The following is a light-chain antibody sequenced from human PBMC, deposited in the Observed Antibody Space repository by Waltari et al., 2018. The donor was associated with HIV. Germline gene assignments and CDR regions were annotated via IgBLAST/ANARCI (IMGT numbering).Light chain of an antibody. J-gene: IGKJ1*01. CDR2: DAS. CDR1: QTVSSY. CDR3: QQRSNWLWT. V-gene: IGKV3-11*01. Sequence: EIVLTQSPATLSLSPGERATLSCRASQTVSSYLAWYQQKPGQAPRLLIYDASIRATGIPVRFSGSGSVTDFTLTISSLEPEDFAFYYCQQRSNWLWTFGQGTKVEIK.